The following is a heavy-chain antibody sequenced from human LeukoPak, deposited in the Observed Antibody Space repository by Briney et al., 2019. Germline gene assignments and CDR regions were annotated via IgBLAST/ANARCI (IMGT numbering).Heavy chain of an antibody. V-gene: IGHV3-48*03. J-gene: IGHJ4*02. CDR3: ARVPKATGPAL. CDR1: GFTFSSYE. Sequence: GGSLRLSCAASGFTFSSYEMNWVRQAPGKGLEWVSYISSSGSTIYYADSVKGRFTISRDNSKNTLYLQMNSLRAEDTAVYYCARVPKATGPALWGQGTLVTVSS. CDR2: ISSSGSTI.